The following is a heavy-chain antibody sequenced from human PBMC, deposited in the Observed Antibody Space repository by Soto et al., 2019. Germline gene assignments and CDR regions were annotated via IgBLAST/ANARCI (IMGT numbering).Heavy chain of an antibody. Sequence: PSWSLKLSCAASGFSVVNYAMNWVRQAPGKGLEWVSGLSGSGTSTYYADSVKGRFTISRDNSRDTLFLQMNSLTADDTAVYYCAKATTNGGWFNPFDSWGQGALVTVSS. J-gene: IGHJ4*02. V-gene: IGHV3-23*01. CDR2: LSGSGTST. CDR3: AKATTNGGWFNPFDS. D-gene: IGHD6-19*01. CDR1: GFSVVNYA.